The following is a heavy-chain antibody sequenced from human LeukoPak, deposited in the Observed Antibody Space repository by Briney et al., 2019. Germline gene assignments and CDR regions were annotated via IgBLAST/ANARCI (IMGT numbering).Heavy chain of an antibody. CDR1: GGTFSSYA. J-gene: IGHJ5*02. CDR3: ARGVGVTYYYDSSGQT. V-gene: IGHV1-69*01. CDR2: IIPIFGTA. Sequence: EASVKVSCKASGGTFSSYAISWVRQAPGQGLEWMGGIIPIFGTANYAQKFQGRVTITADESTSTAYMELSSLRSEDTAVYYCARGVGVTYYYDSSGQTWGQGTLVTVSS. D-gene: IGHD3-22*01.